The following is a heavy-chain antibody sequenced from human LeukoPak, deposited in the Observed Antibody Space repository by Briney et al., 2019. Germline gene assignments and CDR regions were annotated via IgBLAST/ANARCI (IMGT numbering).Heavy chain of an antibody. Sequence: SETLSLTCTVSGGSISSYYWSWIRQPPGKGLEWIVYIHSSGNTNYNPSLKSRVTISVDTSKNQFSLTLSSVTAADTAVYYCARMGGYSGYATHWGQGTLVTVSS. J-gene: IGHJ4*02. CDR3: ARMGGYSGYATH. CDR1: GGSISSYY. D-gene: IGHD5-12*01. CDR2: IHSSGNT. V-gene: IGHV4-59*08.